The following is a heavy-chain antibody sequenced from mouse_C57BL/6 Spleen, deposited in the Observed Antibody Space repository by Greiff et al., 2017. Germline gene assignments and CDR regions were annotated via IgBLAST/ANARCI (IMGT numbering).Heavy chain of an antibody. Sequence: EVQGVESGEGLVKPGGSLKLSCAASGFTFSSYAMSWVRQTPEKRLEWVAYISSGGDYSYYADTVKGRFTISRDNARNTLYLQMSSLKSEDTAMYYCTRDPYSNLYYYAMDYWGQGTSVTVSS. CDR1: GFTFSSYA. CDR2: ISSGGDYS. CDR3: TRDPYSNLYYYAMDY. D-gene: IGHD2-5*01. V-gene: IGHV5-9-1*02. J-gene: IGHJ4*01.